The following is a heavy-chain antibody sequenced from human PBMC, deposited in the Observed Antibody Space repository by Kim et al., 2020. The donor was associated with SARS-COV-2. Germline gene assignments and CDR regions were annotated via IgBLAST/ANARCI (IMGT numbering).Heavy chain of an antibody. Sequence: GGSLRLSCAASGFTVSSNYMSWVRQAPGKGLEWVSVIYSGGSTYYADSVKGRFTISRDNSKNTLYLQMNSLRAEDTAVYYCARDPYDILTGPKGYFDYWGQRTLVTVSS. V-gene: IGHV3-53*01. CDR3: ARDPYDILTGPKGYFDY. CDR1: GFTVSSNY. CDR2: IYSGGST. D-gene: IGHD3-9*01. J-gene: IGHJ4*02.